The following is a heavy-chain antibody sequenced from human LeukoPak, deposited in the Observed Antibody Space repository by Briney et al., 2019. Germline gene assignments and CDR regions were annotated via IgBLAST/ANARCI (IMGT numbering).Heavy chain of an antibody. CDR1: GFTFRTFD. V-gene: IGHV3-13*01. CDR2: IGSPGDT. D-gene: IGHD6-6*01. Sequence: GGSLRLSCAASGFTFRTFDMHWVRQRKGRGLQWVSHIGSPGDTYYPGSAKGRFTISRDNAKNSLDLQMSSLRVEDTAMYYCARDEVGGPLKYWGQGTLVTVSS. J-gene: IGHJ4*02. CDR3: ARDEVGGPLKY.